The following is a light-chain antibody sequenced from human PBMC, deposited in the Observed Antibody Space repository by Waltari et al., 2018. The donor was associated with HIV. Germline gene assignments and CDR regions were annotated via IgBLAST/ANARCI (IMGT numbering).Light chain of an antibody. V-gene: IGLV3-25*03. Sequence: SYELTPPPSVSVSPGQTARITRSGAALPKQYSYWYHQKPGQAPVLVIYKDTERPSGIPERFSGSSSGTTVTLTISGVQAEDEADYYCQSADSSGTWVFGGGTKLTVL. CDR3: QSADSSGTWV. CDR2: KDT. CDR1: ALPKQY. J-gene: IGLJ3*02.